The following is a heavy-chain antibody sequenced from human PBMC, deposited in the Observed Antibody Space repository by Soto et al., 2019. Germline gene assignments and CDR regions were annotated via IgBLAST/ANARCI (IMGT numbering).Heavy chain of an antibody. D-gene: IGHD3-22*01. V-gene: IGHV3-30-3*01. CDR2: ISYDGSNK. CDR1: GFTFSSYA. CDR3: ARVARYYDTSGYYHPDY. J-gene: IGHJ4*02. Sequence: QVQLVESGGGVVQPGRSLRLSCAASGFTFSSYAMHWVRQAPGKGLEWVAVISYDGSNKYYADSVKGRFTISRDNSKNTLYLQMNSLRAEDTAVYYCARVARYYDTSGYYHPDYWCQGTLFTVSS.